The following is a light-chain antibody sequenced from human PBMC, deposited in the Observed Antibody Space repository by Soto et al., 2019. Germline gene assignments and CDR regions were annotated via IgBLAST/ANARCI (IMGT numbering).Light chain of an antibody. J-gene: IGKJ1*01. Sequence: DIQMTQSPSSLSASVGDRVTITCRASQSISSYLNWYQQKTGTAPKLLIYAASSVQSGVPSRFSGSGSGTDFTLTISSLQPEDFATYYCQQSYSTTPAFGQWTKVEIK. CDR3: QQSYSTTPA. V-gene: IGKV1-39*01. CDR1: QSISSY. CDR2: AAS.